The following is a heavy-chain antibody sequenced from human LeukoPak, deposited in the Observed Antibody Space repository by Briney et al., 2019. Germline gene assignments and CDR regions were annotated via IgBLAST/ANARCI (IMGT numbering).Heavy chain of an antibody. V-gene: IGHV3-21*01. CDR3: ARVDIVRASDS. D-gene: IGHD2-8*01. CDR1: GFIFSNFG. J-gene: IGHJ4*02. CDR2: ISSGSISI. Sequence: GGSLRLSCAASGFIFSNFGMNWVRQAPGKGLEWVSLISSGSISIYYVDSATGRFTISRDNAKNSLYLQMNSLRAEDTAVYYCARVDIVRASDSWGQGTLVTVSS.